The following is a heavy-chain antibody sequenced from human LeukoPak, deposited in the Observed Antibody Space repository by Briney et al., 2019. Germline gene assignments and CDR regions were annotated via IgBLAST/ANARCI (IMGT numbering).Heavy chain of an antibody. V-gene: IGHV3-43*02. D-gene: IGHD5-18*01. CDR1: GFMFDDYA. Sequence: GGSLRPSCAASGFMFDDYAMHWVRQVSGKGLEWVSLISGDGGSTYYADSVKGRFTISRDNSKNSLYLQMNSLRTEDTALYYCAKGGYTYDFPDYWGQGTLVTVSS. J-gene: IGHJ4*02. CDR3: AKGGYTYDFPDY. CDR2: ISGDGGST.